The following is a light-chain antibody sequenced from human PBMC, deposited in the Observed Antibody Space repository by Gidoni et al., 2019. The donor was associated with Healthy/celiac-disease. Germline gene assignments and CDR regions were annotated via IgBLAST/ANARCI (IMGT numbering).Light chain of an antibody. CDR3: RSYTSSSTVV. CDR1: SSDVGGYNY. CDR2: DVS. J-gene: IGLJ2*01. V-gene: IGLV2-14*03. Sequence: QSALTQPASVSGSPGQSITISCTGTSSDVGGYNYVSWYQQPPGKAPKLMIYDVSNRPSGVSSRFSGSKSSNTASLTISGLQAEDEADYYCRSYTSSSTVVFGGGTKLTVL.